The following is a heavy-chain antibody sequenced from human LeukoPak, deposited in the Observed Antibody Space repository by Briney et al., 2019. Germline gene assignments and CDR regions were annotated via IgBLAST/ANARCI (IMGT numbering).Heavy chain of an antibody. Sequence: PGGSLRLSCAASGFTFSSYWMSWVRQAPGKGLEWVANIKQDGSEKYYVDSVKGRFTISRDNAKNSLYLQMNSLRAEDTAVYYCARGGQLVSWMIYYYYGMDVWGQGTTVIVSS. D-gene: IGHD6-13*01. V-gene: IGHV3-7*01. CDR2: IKQDGSEK. CDR3: ARGGQLVSWMIYYYYGMDV. J-gene: IGHJ6*02. CDR1: GFTFSSYW.